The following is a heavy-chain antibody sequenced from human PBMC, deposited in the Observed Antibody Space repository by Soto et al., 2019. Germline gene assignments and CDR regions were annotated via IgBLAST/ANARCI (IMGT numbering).Heavy chain of an antibody. CDR2: SYYSGTT. Sequence: SETLSLTCTVSGGFIDFYYWSWIRQAPGKGLEWIGCSYYSGTTTYNPSFKSRVSISIDTSKTQFSLRLRSVTAADTAVYYCARRQNWKNLFDTWGQGKLVTVSS. CDR1: GGFIDFYY. D-gene: IGHD1-1*01. J-gene: IGHJ4*02. V-gene: IGHV4-59*08. CDR3: ARRQNWKNLFDT.